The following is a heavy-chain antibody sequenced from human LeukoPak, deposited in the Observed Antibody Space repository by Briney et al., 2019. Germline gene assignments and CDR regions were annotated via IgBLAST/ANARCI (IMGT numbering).Heavy chain of an antibody. CDR2: IYSGGST. V-gene: IGHV3-53*01. CDR3: VRTKDRYCSGGSCLVGAFDI. CDR1: GFNVSSNY. J-gene: IGHJ3*02. D-gene: IGHD2-15*01. Sequence: PGGSLRLSCAASGFNVSSNYMTWVRQAPGKGLEWVSVIYSGGSTYYGDSVQGRFTISRDNSQNTLYLQMNSLRAEDTAVYYCVRTKDRYCSGGSCLVGAFDIWGQGTMVTVSS.